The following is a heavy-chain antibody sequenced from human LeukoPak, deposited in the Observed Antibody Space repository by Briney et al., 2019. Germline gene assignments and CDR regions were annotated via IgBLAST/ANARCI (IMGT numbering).Heavy chain of an antibody. J-gene: IGHJ4*02. D-gene: IGHD3-16*01. CDR3: AREISRFGI. V-gene: IGHV3-23*01. CDR1: RFTFSSYA. Sequence: GGSLRLSCAASRFTFSSYAMSWVRQAPGKGLEWVSTISGRGDSTYYADSVKGRFTISRDNPNNTLYLQMHSLRAEDTAVYYCAREISRFGIWGQGTLVSVSS. CDR2: ISGRGDST.